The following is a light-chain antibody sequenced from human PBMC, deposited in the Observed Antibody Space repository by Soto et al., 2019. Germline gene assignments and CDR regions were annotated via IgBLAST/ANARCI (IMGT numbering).Light chain of an antibody. Sequence: QAVVTQEPSFSVSPGGTVTLTCGLSSGSVSTSYYPSWYQQTLGQAPRTLIYSTNTRSSGVPDRFSGSILGNKAALTITGAQADDESDYYCVLYMGSGTLYVFGTGTKLTVL. V-gene: IGLV8-61*01. J-gene: IGLJ1*01. CDR3: VLYMGSGTLYV. CDR1: SGSVSTSYY. CDR2: STN.